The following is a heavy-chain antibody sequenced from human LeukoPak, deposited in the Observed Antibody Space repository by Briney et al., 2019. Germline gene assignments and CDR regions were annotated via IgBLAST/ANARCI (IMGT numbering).Heavy chain of an antibody. CDR3: AKEISMIVVVIRAYYYYGMDV. D-gene: IGHD3-22*01. CDR2: ISGSGGST. V-gene: IGHV3-23*01. J-gene: IGHJ6*02. Sequence: GGSLRLSCAVSGLTFNNYAMSWVRQAPGKGLEWVSAISGSGGSTYYADSVKGRFTISRDNSKNTLYLQMNSLRAEDTAVYYCAKEISMIVVVIRAYYYYGMDVWGQGTTVTVSS. CDR1: GLTFNNYA.